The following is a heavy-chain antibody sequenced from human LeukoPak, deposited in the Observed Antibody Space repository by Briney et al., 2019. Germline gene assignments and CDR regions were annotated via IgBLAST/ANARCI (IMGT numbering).Heavy chain of an antibody. CDR1: GGTFSSYA. CDR2: IIPILGIA. Sequence: GASVKVSCKASGGTFSSYAISWVRRAPGQGLEWMGRIIPILGIANYAQKFQGRVTITADKSTSTAYMELSSLRSEDTAVYYCVREYDSSGYYYLYNWFDPWGQGTLVTVSS. D-gene: IGHD3-22*01. J-gene: IGHJ5*02. V-gene: IGHV1-69*04. CDR3: VREYDSSGYYYLYNWFDP.